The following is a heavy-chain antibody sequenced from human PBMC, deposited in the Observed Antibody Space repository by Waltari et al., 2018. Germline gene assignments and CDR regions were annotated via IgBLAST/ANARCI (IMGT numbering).Heavy chain of an antibody. V-gene: IGHV6-1*01. Sequence: QVQLQQSGPGLMKPSQTLSLTCAISGDSVSSNSAAWNWIRQSPSRGLEWLGRTYYRSKGYNDYAVSVKSRITINPDTSRNQFSLQLNSVTPEDTAVYFCAREPFIAATNHDAFDIWGQGTMVTVSS. CDR1: GDSVSSNSAA. CDR2: TYYRSKGYN. CDR3: AREPFIAATNHDAFDI. J-gene: IGHJ3*02. D-gene: IGHD6-13*01.